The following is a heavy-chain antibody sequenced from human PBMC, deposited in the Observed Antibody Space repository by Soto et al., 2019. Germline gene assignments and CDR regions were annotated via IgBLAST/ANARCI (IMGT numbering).Heavy chain of an antibody. Sequence: SCGRIVIRKTQGKGLEWIGYIYYSGSTNYNPSLKSRVTISVDTSKNQFSLKLSSVTAADTAVYYCARVCYDFWSGYYGPYDMDVWGKRTTVSVSS. CDR2: IYYSGST. CDR1: SCG. V-gene: IGHV4-59*01. CDR3: ARVCYDFWSGYYGPYDMDV. D-gene: IGHD3-3*01. J-gene: IGHJ6*03.